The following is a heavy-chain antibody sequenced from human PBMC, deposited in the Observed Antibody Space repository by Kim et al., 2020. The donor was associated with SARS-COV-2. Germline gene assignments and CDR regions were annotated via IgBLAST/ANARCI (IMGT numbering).Heavy chain of an antibody. V-gene: IGHV3-48*03. CDR3: AMEYYDSSGYPECYYDY. CDR2: ISSSGSTR. J-gene: IGHJ4*02. CDR1: GFTFSIYE. D-gene: IGHD3-22*01. Sequence: GGSLRLSCAASGFTFSIYEMNWVRQAPGKGLEWVSYISSSGSTRYYTDSVKGRFTISRDNAKNSLYLQMNTLGAEDTAVYYCAMEYYDSSGYPECYYDYWGQGTLVSVSS.